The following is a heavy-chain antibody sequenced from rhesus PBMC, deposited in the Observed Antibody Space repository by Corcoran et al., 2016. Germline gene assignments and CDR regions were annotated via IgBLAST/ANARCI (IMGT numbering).Heavy chain of an antibody. Sequence: QLQLQESGPGLVKPSETLSLTCAVSGYSISSGYGWSWIRQPPGKGLEGIGYISYSGSTSYNPSLKSRVTISRDTSKNQFSLKLSSVTAADTAVYYCARDWERQPFDYWGQGVLVTVSS. J-gene: IGHJ4*01. CDR3: ARDWERQPFDY. CDR1: GYSISSGYG. CDR2: ISYSGST. D-gene: IGHD6-25*01. V-gene: IGHV4-122*02.